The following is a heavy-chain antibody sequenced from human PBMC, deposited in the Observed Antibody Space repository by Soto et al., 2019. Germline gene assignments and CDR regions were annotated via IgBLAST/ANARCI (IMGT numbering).Heavy chain of an antibody. CDR2: ISYDGSNK. D-gene: IGHD2-2*01. CDR1: GFTFSSYG. CDR3: AKDRRGDQLLYYYYYYGMDV. Sequence: GESLKISCAASGFTFSSYGMHWVRQAPGKGLEWVAVISYDGSNKYYADSVKGRFTISRDNSKNTLYLQMNSLRAEDTAVYYCAKDRRGDQLLYYYYYYGMDVWGQGTTVTVSS. V-gene: IGHV3-30*18. J-gene: IGHJ6*02.